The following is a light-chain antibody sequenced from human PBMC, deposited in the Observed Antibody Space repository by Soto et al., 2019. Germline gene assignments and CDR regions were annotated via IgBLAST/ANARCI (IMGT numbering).Light chain of an antibody. Sequence: DVVMTQSPLSLPVTLGQPASISCRYSQSLVFRDGNTFFSWFHHRPCQSPRRIIYKVSKRDSGVPDRFSGSESATDFKLRLSRVEAEDVGFYDCMHGSHCTPPNTFGQGTKLEIK. CDR3: MHGSHCTPPNT. CDR1: QSLVFRDGNTF. CDR2: KVS. V-gene: IGKV2-30*01. J-gene: IGKJ2*01.